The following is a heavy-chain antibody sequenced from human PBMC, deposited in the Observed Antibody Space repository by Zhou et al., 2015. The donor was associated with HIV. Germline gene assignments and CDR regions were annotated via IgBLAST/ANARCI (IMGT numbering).Heavy chain of an antibody. CDR3: ARRSDISDYFDY. CDR1: GGTFSSYA. V-gene: IGHV1-69*06. CDR2: IIPIFGTA. J-gene: IGHJ4*02. D-gene: IGHD3-22*01. Sequence: VQLVQSGTEVKKPGSSVKVSCKASGGTFSSYAISWVRQAPGQGLEWMGGIIPIFGTAKYAQKFQGRVTITADRSTNTAYMELRSLTSEDTAVYYCARRSDISDYFDYWGQGTLVTVSS.